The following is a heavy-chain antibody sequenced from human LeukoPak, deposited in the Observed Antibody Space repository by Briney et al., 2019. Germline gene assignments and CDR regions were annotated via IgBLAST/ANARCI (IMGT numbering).Heavy chain of an antibody. J-gene: IGHJ4*02. D-gene: IGHD5-24*01. V-gene: IGHV1-69*06. CDR2: IIPILATA. Sequence: GSSVKVSCKASGGTFSSYAISWVRQAPGQGLEWMGGIIPILATASYAQKFQGRVTITADKSTSTAYMELSSLRSEDTAVYYCTRDPTRGGEVFWGQGTLVTVSS. CDR3: TRDPTRGGEVF. CDR1: GGTFSSYA.